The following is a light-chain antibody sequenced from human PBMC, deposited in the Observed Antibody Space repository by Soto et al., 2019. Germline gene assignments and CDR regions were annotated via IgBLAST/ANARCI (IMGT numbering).Light chain of an antibody. J-gene: IGKJ1*01. Sequence: EIVVTQSLATHAVSPGERGTVSCGGSQSVNTNLAWYQLKPGQAPRLLVYGASTRATGIPDRFSGSGSGTEFTLTISSLQSEDFAVYYCQQYNNWPPWTFGQGTKVDIK. CDR1: QSVNTN. V-gene: IGKV3-15*01. CDR2: GAS. CDR3: QQYNNWPPWT.